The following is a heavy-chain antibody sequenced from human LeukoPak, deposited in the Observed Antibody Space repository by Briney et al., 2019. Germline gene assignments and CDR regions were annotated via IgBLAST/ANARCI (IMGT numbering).Heavy chain of an antibody. V-gene: IGHV3-21*04. J-gene: IGHJ4*02. CDR2: ITSSSSYI. CDR1: GFTFSSYS. CDR3: AKGTYGSGTYGSIDY. Sequence: GGSLRLSCAASGFTFSSYSMNWVRQAPGKGLEWVSSITSSSSYIYYADSVKGRFTISRDNAKSSLYLQMNSLRAEDTAVYYCAKGTYGSGTYGSIDYWGQGTLVTVSS. D-gene: IGHD3-10*01.